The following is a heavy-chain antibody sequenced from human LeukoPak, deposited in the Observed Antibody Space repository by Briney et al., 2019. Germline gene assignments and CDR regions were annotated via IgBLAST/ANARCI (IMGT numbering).Heavy chain of an antibody. D-gene: IGHD2-15*01. CDR3: ARGRGSSYYYYGMDV. J-gene: IGHJ6*02. CDR2: INHSGST. CDR1: GGSFSGYY. V-gene: IGHV4-34*01. Sequence: SETLSLTCAVYGGSFSGYYWSWIRQPPGKGLEWIGEINHSGSTNYNPFLKSRVTISVDTSKNQFSLKLSSVTAADTAVYYCARGRGSSYYYYGMDVWGQGTTVTVSS.